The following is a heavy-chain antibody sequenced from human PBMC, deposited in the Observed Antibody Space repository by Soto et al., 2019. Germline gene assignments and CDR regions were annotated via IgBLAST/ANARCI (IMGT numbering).Heavy chain of an antibody. CDR2: IYPGDSDT. V-gene: IGHV5-51*01. CDR1: GYSFTSYW. Sequence: RGESLKISCNGSGYSFTSYWIGWVRQMPGKGLEWMGIIYPGDSDTRYSPSFQGQVTISADKSISTAYLQWSSLKASDTAMYYCARVHDFWSGYNLRYYYYGMDVWGQGTKVTVSS. J-gene: IGHJ6*02. D-gene: IGHD3-3*01. CDR3: ARVHDFWSGYNLRYYYYGMDV.